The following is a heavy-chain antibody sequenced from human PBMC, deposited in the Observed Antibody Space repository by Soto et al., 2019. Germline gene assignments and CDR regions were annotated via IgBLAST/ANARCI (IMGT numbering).Heavy chain of an antibody. D-gene: IGHD3-9*01. CDR2: ISGSGGST. V-gene: IGHV3-23*01. Sequence: WAQSISCAGSGFNFRSYAMSWVRQAQGEGLEWVSAISGSGGSTYYADSVKGRFTISRDNSKNTLYLQMNSLRAEDTAVYDCAKGLYDILTKGDYWGQGTRVTVSS. CDR1: GFNFRSYA. J-gene: IGHJ4*02. CDR3: AKGLYDILTKGDY.